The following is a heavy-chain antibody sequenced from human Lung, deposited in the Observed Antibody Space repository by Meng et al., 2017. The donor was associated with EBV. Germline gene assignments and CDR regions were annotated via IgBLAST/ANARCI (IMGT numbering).Heavy chain of an antibody. Sequence: QVQVPPRGAGLLQPSAPLSLTCGVHGVAFSGPSWIWIRQLPEKGLEWIGEINHGGSTNYNPSLKSRLTMSIDTSKNHFSLKLTSVTAADTAVYYCAREGALPSADDNWYFDLWGRGTLVTVSS. D-gene: IGHD2-2*01. V-gene: IGHV4-34*01. CDR1: GVAFSGPS. CDR3: AREGALPSADDNWYFDL. J-gene: IGHJ2*01. CDR2: INHGGST.